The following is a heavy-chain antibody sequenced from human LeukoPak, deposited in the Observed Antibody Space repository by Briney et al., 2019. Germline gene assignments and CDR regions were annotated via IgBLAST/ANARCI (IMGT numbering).Heavy chain of an antibody. Sequence: GASLRLSCAASGFTFNNYAMNWVRQAPGKGLEWVSVITSSGSTYYADSVKGRFTISRGNSKNTLYLQMNSLRAEDTAIYYCAKDLYGDYDFDCWGRGTLVTVSS. J-gene: IGHJ4*02. CDR1: GFTFNNYA. CDR3: AKDLYGDYDFDC. D-gene: IGHD4-17*01. V-gene: IGHV3-23*01. CDR2: ITSSGST.